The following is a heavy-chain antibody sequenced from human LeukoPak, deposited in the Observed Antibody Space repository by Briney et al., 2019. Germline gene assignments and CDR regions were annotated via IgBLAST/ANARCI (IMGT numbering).Heavy chain of an antibody. CDR3: ARDLVGVENYFDY. CDR2: IYSGGST. J-gene: IGHJ4*02. Sequence: GGSLRLSCAASGFTFSSYWMSWVRQAPGKGLEWVSVIYSGGSTYYADSVKGRFTISRDNSKNTLYLQMNSLRAEDTAVYYCARDLVGVENYFDYWGQGTLVTVSS. D-gene: IGHD3-10*01. CDR1: GFTFSSYW. V-gene: IGHV3-66*01.